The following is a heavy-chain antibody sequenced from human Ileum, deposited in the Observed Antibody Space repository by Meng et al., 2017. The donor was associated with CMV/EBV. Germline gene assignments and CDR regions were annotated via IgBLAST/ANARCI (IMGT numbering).Heavy chain of an antibody. J-gene: IGHJ5*02. Sequence: GESLKISCVASGFTFNDYWMHWVRQGPGKGPVWVARINTIGSSTIYADTVKGRFTISRENDKNTVYLQMDSLRAEDSAVYFCARAPYGSISWLDPWGQGTLVTVSS. D-gene: IGHD6-13*01. CDR1: GFTFNDYW. CDR2: INTIGSST. CDR3: ARAPYGSISWLDP. V-gene: IGHV3-74*01.